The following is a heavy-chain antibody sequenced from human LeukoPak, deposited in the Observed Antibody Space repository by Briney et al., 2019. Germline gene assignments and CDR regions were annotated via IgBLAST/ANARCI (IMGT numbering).Heavy chain of an antibody. J-gene: IGHJ4*02. CDR2: INPNSGGT. CDR1: GYTFTGYY. D-gene: IGHD2-15*01. Sequence: GASVKVSCKASGYTFTGYYMHWVRQAPGQGLEWMGWINPNSGGTNYAQRFQGRVTMTRDTSTSTVYMELSSLRSEDTAVYYCARVSLVAATLRWYDYWGQGTLVTVSS. CDR3: ARVSLVAATLRWYDY. V-gene: IGHV1-2*02.